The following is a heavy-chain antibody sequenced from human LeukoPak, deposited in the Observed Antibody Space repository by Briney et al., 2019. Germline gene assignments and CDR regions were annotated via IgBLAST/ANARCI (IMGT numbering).Heavy chain of an antibody. V-gene: IGHV3-74*01. J-gene: IGHJ5*01. CDR3: ARDPAPQGWFDS. CDR2: INSEGSST. CDR1: GFTLSTYW. Sequence: PGGSLRLSCAASGFTLSTYWMHWVRQAPGKGLVWVSRINSEGSSTTYADSVKGRFTISRGNAKNILYLQMNGLRAEDTAVYHCARDPAPQGWFDSWGQGTLVTVSS.